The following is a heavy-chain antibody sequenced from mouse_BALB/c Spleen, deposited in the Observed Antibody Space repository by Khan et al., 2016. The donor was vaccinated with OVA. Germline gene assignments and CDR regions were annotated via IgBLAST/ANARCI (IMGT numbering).Heavy chain of an antibody. D-gene: IGHD2-1*01. Sequence: QVQLKQSGAELARPGASVKLSCKASGYTFTSYWMQWVKQRPGQGLEWIGAIYPGDGDTRYTQKFKDKATLTADKSSSTAYMQLSSLASEDSAVYYCTREVYYGNNAGFAYWGQGTLVTVSA. J-gene: IGHJ3*01. CDR1: GYTFTSYW. CDR3: TREVYYGNNAGFAY. CDR2: IYPGDGDT. V-gene: IGHV1-87*01.